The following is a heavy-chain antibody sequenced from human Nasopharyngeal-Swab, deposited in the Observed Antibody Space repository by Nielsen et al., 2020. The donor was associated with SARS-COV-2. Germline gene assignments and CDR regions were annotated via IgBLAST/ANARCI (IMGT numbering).Heavy chain of an antibody. CDR2: ISSSSSYI. V-gene: IGHV3-21*01. CDR3: ARPSTDFWSGNGAFDI. J-gene: IGHJ3*02. Sequence: WILQPPGKGLEWVSSISSSSSYIYYADSVKGRFTISRDNAKNSLYLQMNSLRAEDTAVYYCARPSTDFWSGNGAFDIWGQGTMVTVSS. D-gene: IGHD3-3*01.